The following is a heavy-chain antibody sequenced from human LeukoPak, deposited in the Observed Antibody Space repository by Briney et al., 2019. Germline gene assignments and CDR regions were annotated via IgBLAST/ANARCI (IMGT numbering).Heavy chain of an antibody. CDR3: TREGSQWDLLVDY. CDR2: ITSSGRYI. V-gene: IGHV3-21*01. J-gene: IGHJ4*02. D-gene: IGHD1-26*01. CDR1: GFTFSSYS. Sequence: GGSLRLSCAASGFTFSSYSMNWVRQAPGKGLEWVSSITSSGRYIYYADSVKGRFTISRDNSENSLYLQMDSLTAEDTAVYYCTREGSQWDLLVDYWGQGTRVAVSP.